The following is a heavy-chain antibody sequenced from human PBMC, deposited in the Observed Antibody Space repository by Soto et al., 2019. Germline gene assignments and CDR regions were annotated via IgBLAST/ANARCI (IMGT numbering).Heavy chain of an antibody. V-gene: IGHV4-31*03. CDR1: GGSISSGGYY. Sequence: TLSLTCTVSGGSISSGGYYWSWIRQHPGKGLEWIGYIYYSGSTYYNPSLKSRVTISVDTSKNQFSLKLSSVTAADTAVYYCASGGEGYSYGKYYYYYGMDVWGQGTTVTVSS. D-gene: IGHD5-18*01. CDR3: ASGGEGYSYGKYYYYYGMDV. J-gene: IGHJ6*02. CDR2: IYYSGST.